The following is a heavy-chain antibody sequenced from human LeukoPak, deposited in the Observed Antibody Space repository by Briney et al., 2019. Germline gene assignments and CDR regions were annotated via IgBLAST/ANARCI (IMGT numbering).Heavy chain of an antibody. J-gene: IGHJ4*02. Sequence: PGGSLRLSCAVSGLTFSSSWMDWVRQAPGKGLEWVSAISGSGSSTYYVDSVKGRFTISRDNFKNTLYLQMNSLRAEDTAVYYCAKVRDYDSSGYSDYWGQGNLVTVSS. D-gene: IGHD3-22*01. CDR2: ISGSGSST. V-gene: IGHV3-23*01. CDR3: AKVRDYDSSGYSDY. CDR1: GLTFSSSW.